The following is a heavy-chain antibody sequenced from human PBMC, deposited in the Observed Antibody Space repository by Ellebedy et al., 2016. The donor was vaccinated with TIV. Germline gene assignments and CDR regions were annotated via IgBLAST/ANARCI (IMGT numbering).Heavy chain of an antibody. CDR2: IDFSGTGT. J-gene: IGHJ4*02. CDR1: GFTFSIAG. V-gene: IGHV3-21*06. D-gene: IGHD4-17*01. CDR3: ARAPRGTVTTWIDY. Sequence: GGSLRLXXAASGFTFSIAGMTWVRQAPGKGLEWVATIDFSGTGTYYADSVKGRFIISRDNTKNSLFLQMNSLRAEDTAVYYCARAPRGTVTTWIDYWGQGTLVTVSS.